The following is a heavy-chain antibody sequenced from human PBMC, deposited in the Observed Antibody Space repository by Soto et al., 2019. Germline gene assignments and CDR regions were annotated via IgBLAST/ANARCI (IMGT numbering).Heavy chain of an antibody. D-gene: IGHD3-16*01. CDR2: IYYSGST. CDR1: GGSISSSSYY. V-gene: IGHV4-39*01. Sequence: SETLSLTCTVSGGSISSSSYYWGWIRQPPGKWLEWIGSIYYSGSTYYNPSLKSRVTISVDTSKNQFSLKLSSVTAADTAVYYCARRTGSTYYFDCWGQGTLVTVSS. CDR3: ARRTGSTYYFDC. J-gene: IGHJ4*02.